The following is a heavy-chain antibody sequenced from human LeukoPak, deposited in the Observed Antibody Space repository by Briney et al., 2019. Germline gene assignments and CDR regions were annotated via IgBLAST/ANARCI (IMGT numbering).Heavy chain of an antibody. CDR2: IDHSGST. CDR3: ARGADPNRFFDY. J-gene: IGHJ4*02. V-gene: IGHV4-34*01. D-gene: IGHD1/OR15-1a*01. CDR1: GGSFSGYY. Sequence: SETLSLTCAVYGGSFSGYYWSWIRQPPGKGLEWIGEIDHSGSTNYNPSLKSRVTISVDTSKNQFSLKLSSVTAADTAVYYCARGADPNRFFDYWGQGTLVTVSS.